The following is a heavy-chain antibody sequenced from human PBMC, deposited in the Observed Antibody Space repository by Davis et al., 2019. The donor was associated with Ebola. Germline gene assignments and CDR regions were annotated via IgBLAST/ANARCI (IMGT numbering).Heavy chain of an antibody. Sequence: SETLSLTCTVSGGSISTYYWSWIRQHPGKGLEWIGYIYYSGNTYYNPSLKSRVTISVDTSKNQFSLRLSSVTAADTAVYYCVRVPHYDFGGDYYYGMDIWGKGSTVTVSS. CDR1: GGSISTYY. V-gene: IGHV4-59*12. CDR3: VRVPHYDFGGDYYYGMDI. D-gene: IGHD3/OR15-3a*01. J-gene: IGHJ6*04. CDR2: IYYSGNT.